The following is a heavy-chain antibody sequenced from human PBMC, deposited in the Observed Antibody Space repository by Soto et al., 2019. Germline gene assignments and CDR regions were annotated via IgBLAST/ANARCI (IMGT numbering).Heavy chain of an antibody. Sequence: PSETLSLTCTVSGGSISSGGYYWSWIRQPPGKGLEWIGYIYYSGSTYYNPSLKSRVTISVDTSKNQFSLKLSSVTAADTAVYNCARDGVTAMVTGIDYWGQGTLVTVSS. CDR3: ARDGVTAMVTGIDY. CDR1: GGSISSGGYY. CDR2: IYYSGST. V-gene: IGHV4-30-4*01. D-gene: IGHD5-18*01. J-gene: IGHJ4*02.